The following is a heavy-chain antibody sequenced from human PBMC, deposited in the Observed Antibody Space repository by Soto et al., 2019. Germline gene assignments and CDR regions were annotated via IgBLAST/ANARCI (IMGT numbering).Heavy chain of an antibody. D-gene: IGHD1-26*01. CDR3: AVPGTYNWFDP. J-gene: IGHJ5*02. Sequence: PSETLSLTCTVSGGSLSDSSWNWIRQPPGKGLEWIGEIHHSGISNYNPSLKSRVTMSVDTSKNQFSLKMTSVTAADTAVYYCAVPGTYNWFDPWGQGTLVSVS. CDR1: GGSLSDSS. CDR2: IHHSGIS. V-gene: IGHV4-34*01.